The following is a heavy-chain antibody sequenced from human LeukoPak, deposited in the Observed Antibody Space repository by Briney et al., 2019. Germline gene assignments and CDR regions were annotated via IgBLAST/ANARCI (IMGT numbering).Heavy chain of an antibody. CDR3: ARRVTTFLS. CDR2: ISSTSSYM. CDR1: GFDLSPYT. D-gene: IGHD4-17*01. J-gene: IGHJ4*02. Sequence: PGGSLRLSCSASGFDLSPYTMNWVRQAPGKVLEWVASISSTSSYMYYGDSLKGRFTISRDNAKNTLYLQLGSLRAEDTATYYCARRVTTFLSWGQGTLVIVSS. V-gene: IGHV3-21*01.